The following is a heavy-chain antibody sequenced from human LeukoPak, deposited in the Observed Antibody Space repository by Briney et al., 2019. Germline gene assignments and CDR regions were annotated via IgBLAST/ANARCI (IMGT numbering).Heavy chain of an antibody. CDR1: GFTFKNYA. Sequence: GSLRLSCAASGFTFKNYAMSWVRQAPGKGLEWVSSISSSIGYIYYADSVKGRFTISRDNAKNSLYLQMNSLRAEDTAVYYCARYDYSSYYGMDVWGQGTTVTVSS. CDR3: ARYDYSSYYGMDV. D-gene: IGHD4-11*01. J-gene: IGHJ6*02. V-gene: IGHV3-21*01. CDR2: ISSSIGYI.